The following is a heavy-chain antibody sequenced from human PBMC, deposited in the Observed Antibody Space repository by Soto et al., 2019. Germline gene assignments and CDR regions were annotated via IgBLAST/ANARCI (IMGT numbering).Heavy chain of an antibody. J-gene: IGHJ6*02. Sequence: PGGSLRLSFAASGFTFSSYGMHWVRQAPGKGLGWVVVISYDGSNKYYADSVKGRFTISRDNSKNTLYLQMNSLRAEDTAVYYCAKDRGAARYYYGMDVWGQGTTVTVSS. V-gene: IGHV3-30*18. D-gene: IGHD6-6*01. CDR3: AKDRGAARYYYGMDV. CDR2: ISYDGSNK. CDR1: GFTFSSYG.